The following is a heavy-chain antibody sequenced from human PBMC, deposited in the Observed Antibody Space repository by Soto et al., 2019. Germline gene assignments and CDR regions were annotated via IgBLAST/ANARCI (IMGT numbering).Heavy chain of an antibody. Sequence: TATCTAPRGSLSSYAICWVRQAAGKVLEWMGGIIPIFGTANYAQKFQGRVTITADESTSTAYMELSSLRSEDTAVYYCAREPLTMVRGGIITFSPRANYYYGMDGWGQGTVVSVSS. CDR1: RGSLSSYA. CDR3: AREPLTMVRGGIITFSPRANYYYGMDG. J-gene: IGHJ6*02. D-gene: IGHD3-10*01. CDR2: IIPIFGTA. V-gene: IGHV1-69*01.